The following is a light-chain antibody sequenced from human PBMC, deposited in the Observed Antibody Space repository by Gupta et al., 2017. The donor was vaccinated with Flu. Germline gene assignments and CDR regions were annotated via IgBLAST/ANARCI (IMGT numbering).Light chain of an antibody. Sequence: QSVLTQPPSVSAAPGQKVTISCSGSSSNIENNYVSWYQQLPETAPKLLIYENSTRPSGIPDRFSGSKSDTSATLSITGLQTGDEADYYCGTWDSSLSAWVFGGGTKLTVL. J-gene: IGLJ3*02. V-gene: IGLV1-51*01. CDR1: SSNIENNY. CDR2: ENS. CDR3: GTWDSSLSAWV.